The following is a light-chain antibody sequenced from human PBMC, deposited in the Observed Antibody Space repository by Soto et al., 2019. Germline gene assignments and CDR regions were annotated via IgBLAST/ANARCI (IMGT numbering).Light chain of an antibody. V-gene: IGLV4-60*02. CDR3: ETWDRNKLGV. J-gene: IGLJ3*02. CDR2: LEGSGNY. Sequence: QSVLTQSSSASASLGSSVKLTCTLTSGHSSYIIAWHQQQPGKAPRYLMKLEGSGNYNKGRGVPDRFSGSSSGADRYLTISNPQFEXXAEYHCETWDRNKLGVLGVGTQLTVL. CDR1: SGHSSYI.